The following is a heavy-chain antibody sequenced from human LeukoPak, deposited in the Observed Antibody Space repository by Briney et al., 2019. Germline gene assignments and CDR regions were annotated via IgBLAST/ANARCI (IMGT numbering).Heavy chain of an antibody. Sequence: SETLSLTCTVSGSSIGTYYRSWIRQPPGRGLEWIGYVYYSGSTNYHPSLKSRVTISVDTSKNQFSLTLSSVTAADTAVYYCARDGYCSGSYCYGYYYYMDVWGTGTTVSVSS. J-gene: IGHJ6*03. CDR3: ARDGYCSGSYCYGYYYYMDV. V-gene: IGHV4-59*01. D-gene: IGHD2-15*01. CDR2: VYYSGST. CDR1: GSSIGTYY.